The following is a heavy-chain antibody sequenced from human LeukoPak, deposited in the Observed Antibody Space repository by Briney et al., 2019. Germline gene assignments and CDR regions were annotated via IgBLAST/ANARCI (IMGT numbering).Heavy chain of an antibody. Sequence: PSETLSITCTVSGGSISSRYWSWIRQPAGKGLEWIGRIYSSGSTNYKPSLKSRVTISVDKSKNQFSLKLSPVTAADTAVYYCAREGNRLSFEDWGQGTLVTVAS. V-gene: IGHV4-4*07. CDR1: GGSISSRY. J-gene: IGHJ4*02. CDR2: IYSSGST. CDR3: AREGNRLSFED.